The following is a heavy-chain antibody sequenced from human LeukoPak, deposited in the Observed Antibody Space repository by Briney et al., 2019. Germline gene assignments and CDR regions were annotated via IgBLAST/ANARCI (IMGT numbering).Heavy chain of an antibody. V-gene: IGHV3-66*04. J-gene: IGHJ4*02. CDR3: AGRLRFLEWDYYPAVDY. CDR2: IYSGGST. Sequence: GGSLRLSCAASGFTFSSYAMSWVRQAPGKGLEWVSVIYSGGSTYYADSVKGRFTISRDNSKNTLYLQMNGLRAEDTAVYYCAGRLRFLEWDYYPAVDYWGQGTLVTVSS. CDR1: GFTFSSYA. D-gene: IGHD3-3*01.